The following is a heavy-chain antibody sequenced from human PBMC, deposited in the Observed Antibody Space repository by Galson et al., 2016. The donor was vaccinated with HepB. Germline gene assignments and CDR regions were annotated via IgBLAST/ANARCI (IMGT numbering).Heavy chain of an antibody. CDR3: ARGSGTFDS. D-gene: IGHD6-25*01. CDR1: GDSLSGFY. Sequence: SKTLSLTCGVFGDSLSGFYWSWIRQPPGKGLEWIGDINPSGDTNYNPSLKTRVTISLDMSESQISLKVTSMTAADTAVYYCARGSGTFDSWGQGTLVVVSS. J-gene: IGHJ5*01. V-gene: IGHV4-34*01. CDR2: INPSGDT.